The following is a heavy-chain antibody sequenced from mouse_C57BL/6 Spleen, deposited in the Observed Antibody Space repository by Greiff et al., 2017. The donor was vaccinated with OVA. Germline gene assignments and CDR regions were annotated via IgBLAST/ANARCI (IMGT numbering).Heavy chain of an antibody. Sequence: QVQLQQPGAELVMPGASVKLSCKASGYTFTSYWMHWVKQRPGQGLEWIGEIDPSDSYTNYNQKFKGKSTLTVDKSSSTAYMQLSSLTSEDSAVYDCARGNSNDAMDYWGQGTSVTVSS. D-gene: IGHD2-5*01. CDR3: ARGNSNDAMDY. V-gene: IGHV1-69*01. J-gene: IGHJ4*01. CDR1: GYTFTSYW. CDR2: IDPSDSYT.